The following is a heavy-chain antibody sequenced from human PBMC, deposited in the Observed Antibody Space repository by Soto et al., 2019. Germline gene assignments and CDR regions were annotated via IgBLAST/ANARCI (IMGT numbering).Heavy chain of an antibody. V-gene: IGHV3-23*01. CDR2: ITGTASST. CDR3: AKGAEGYVVSSLDS. Sequence: GGSLRLSCAASGFRFSDFSMTWVRQAPGRGLEWVSAITGTASSTYYADSVKGRFTISRDNSKNTLYLQINSLRAEDTAIYYCAKGAEGYVVSSLDSWGQGTLVTVSS. J-gene: IGHJ4*02. CDR1: GFRFSDFS. D-gene: IGHD5-12*01.